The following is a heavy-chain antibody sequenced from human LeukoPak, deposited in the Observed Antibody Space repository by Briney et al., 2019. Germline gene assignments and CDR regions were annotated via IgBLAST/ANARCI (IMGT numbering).Heavy chain of an antibody. D-gene: IGHD3-16*01. CDR3: ERFWVAAFDY. Sequence: SQTLSLTCAISGDSVSSNSVAWNWIRQSPSRGLEWLGRTYYRSKWFNDYALSVKSRITVNPDTTKNQFSLRLNSVTPEATAVYYGERFWVAAFDYGGRGPVATVS. V-gene: IGHV6-1*01. J-gene: IGHJ4*02. CDR1: GDSVSSNSVA. CDR2: TYYRSKWFN.